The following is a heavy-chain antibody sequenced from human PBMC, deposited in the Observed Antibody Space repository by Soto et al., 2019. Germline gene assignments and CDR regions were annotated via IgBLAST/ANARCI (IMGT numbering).Heavy chain of an antibody. CDR2: ISGSGGST. D-gene: IGHD6-13*01. V-gene: IGHV3-23*01. CDR3: AKVRWAAAGSWAYYFDY. CDR1: GFTFSSYA. Sequence: GGSLRLSCAASGFTFSSYAMSWVRQAPGKGLEWVSAISGSGGSTYYADSVKGRFTISRDNSKNTLYLQMNSLRAEDTAVYYCAKVRWAAAGSWAYYFDYWGQGTLVTVSS. J-gene: IGHJ4*02.